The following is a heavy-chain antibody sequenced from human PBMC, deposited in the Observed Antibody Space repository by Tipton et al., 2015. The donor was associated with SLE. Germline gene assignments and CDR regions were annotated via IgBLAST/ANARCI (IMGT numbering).Heavy chain of an antibody. D-gene: IGHD3-10*01. CDR2: IYHSGST. CDR1: GGSISSSSYY. J-gene: IGHJ4*02. CDR3: ARDLKYGSGSYFDY. Sequence: TLSLTCAVYGGSISSSSYYWGWIRQPPGKGLEWIGSIYHSGSTYYNPSLKSRVTISVDTSKNQFSLKLSSVTAADTAVYYCARDLKYGSGSYFDYWGQGTLVTVSS. V-gene: IGHV4-39*07.